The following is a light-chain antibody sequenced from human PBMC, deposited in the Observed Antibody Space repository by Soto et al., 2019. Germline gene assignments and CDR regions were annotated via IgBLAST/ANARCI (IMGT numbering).Light chain of an antibody. Sequence: QAVVTQSPSASGTPGQRVTISCSGSSSNIGSNTVNWYQQLPGTAPKLLIYSNNQRPSGVPDRFSGSKSGTSASLAISGLQSEDEADYYCAAWDDSLGWVFGGGTKVTVL. V-gene: IGLV1-44*01. CDR2: SNN. J-gene: IGLJ3*02. CDR3: AAWDDSLGWV. CDR1: SSNIGSNT.